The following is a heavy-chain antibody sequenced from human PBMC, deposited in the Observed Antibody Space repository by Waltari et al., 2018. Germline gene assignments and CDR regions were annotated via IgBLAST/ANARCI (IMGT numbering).Heavy chain of an antibody. J-gene: IGHJ3*02. D-gene: IGHD1-7*01. CDR1: GFTFSSYS. V-gene: IGHV3-48*04. CDR2: ISSSSSTI. Sequence: EVQLVESGGGLVQPGGSLRLSCAASGFTFSSYSMNWVRQPPGKGLEWVSYISSSSSTIYYADSVKGRCTTSRDDAKNSLYLQMNSLRAEDTAVYYCARDRGPWNYDAFDIWGQGTMVTVSS. CDR3: ARDRGPWNYDAFDI.